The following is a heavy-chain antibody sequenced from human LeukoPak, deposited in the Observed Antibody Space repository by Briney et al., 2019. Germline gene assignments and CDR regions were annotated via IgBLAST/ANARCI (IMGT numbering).Heavy chain of an antibody. Sequence: PGGSLRLSCSASGFTLQDYAMHWVRQAPGKGLEWVSLISGDGGSTYYADSVKGRFTISRDNSKNSLYLQMNSLRTEDTALYYCAKDGAIVVVPAAITDAYYGMDVWGQGTTVTVSS. D-gene: IGHD2-2*02. CDR3: AKDGAIVVVPAAITDAYYGMDV. J-gene: IGHJ6*02. CDR2: ISGDGGST. V-gene: IGHV3-43*02. CDR1: GFTLQDYA.